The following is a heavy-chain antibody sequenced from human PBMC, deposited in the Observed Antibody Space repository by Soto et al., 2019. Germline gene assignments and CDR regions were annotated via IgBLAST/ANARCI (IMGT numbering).Heavy chain of an antibody. V-gene: IGHV3-48*01. D-gene: IGHD3-3*01. J-gene: IGHJ4*02. CDR1: GFTFSSYS. Sequence: GGSLRLSCAASGFTFSSYSMNWVRQAPGKGLEWFSYISSSSSTIYYADSVKGRFTISRDNAKNSLYLQMNSLRAEDTAVYYCAGTYYDFWTALYYFDYWGQGTLVTVSS. CDR2: ISSSSSTI. CDR3: AGTYYDFWTALYYFDY.